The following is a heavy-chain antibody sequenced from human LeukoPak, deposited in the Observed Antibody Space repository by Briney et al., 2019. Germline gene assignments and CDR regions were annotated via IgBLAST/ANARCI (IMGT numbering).Heavy chain of an antibody. CDR2: INPNSGGT. V-gene: IGHV1-2*06. CDR3: ARGDDILRYFDWLLYC. D-gene: IGHD3-9*01. CDR1: GYTFSGHY. Sequence: ASVKVSCKASGYTFSGHYLHWVRQAPGQGLEWMGRINPNSGGTNYAQKFQGRVTMTRDTSISTAYMELSRLRSDDTAVYYCARGDDILRYFDWLLYCWGQGTLVTVSS. J-gene: IGHJ4*02.